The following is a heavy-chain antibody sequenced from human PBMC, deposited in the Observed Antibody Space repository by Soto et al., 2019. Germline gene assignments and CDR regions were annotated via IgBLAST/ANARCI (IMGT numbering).Heavy chain of an antibody. D-gene: IGHD2-21*01. Sequence: GGSLRLSCAASGFTFSSYGMHWVRQAPGKGLEWVAVISYDGSNKYYADSVKGRFTISRDNSKNTLYLQMNSLRAEDTAVYYCATDWGDGKYYYYGMDVWGQGNTVNVS. CDR3: ATDWGDGKYYYYGMDV. V-gene: IGHV3-30*03. CDR2: ISYDGSNK. CDR1: GFTFSSYG. J-gene: IGHJ6*02.